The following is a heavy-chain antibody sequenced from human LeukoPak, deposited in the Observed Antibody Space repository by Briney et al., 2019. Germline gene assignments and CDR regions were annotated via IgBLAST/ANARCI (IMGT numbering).Heavy chain of an antibody. D-gene: IGHD3-10*01. Sequence: SETLSLTCTVSGGSISSSSYYWGWIRQPPGKGLEWIGSIYYSGSTYYNPPLKSRVTISVDTSKNQFSLKLSSVTAADTAVYYCARLWRNPGSYYKGAFDIWGQGTMVTVSS. CDR1: GGSISSSSYY. CDR2: IYYSGST. J-gene: IGHJ3*02. V-gene: IGHV4-39*01. CDR3: ARLWRNPGSYYKGAFDI.